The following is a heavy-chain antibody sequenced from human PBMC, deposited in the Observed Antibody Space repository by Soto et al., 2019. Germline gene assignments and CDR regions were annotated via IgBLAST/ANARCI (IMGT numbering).Heavy chain of an antibody. V-gene: IGHV4-30-4*01. D-gene: IGHD4-17*01. J-gene: IGHJ4*02. CDR3: ARKGPYGDQGY. Sequence: QVQLQESGQGLVKPSQTLSLTCTVSGGSISSGDYYWSWIRQPPGKGLGWIGYIYYSGSTYYNPSLKGRVTISVDTSKNQFSLKLSSVTAADTAVYYCARKGPYGDQGYWGQGTLVTVSS. CDR2: IYYSGST. CDR1: GGSISSGDYY.